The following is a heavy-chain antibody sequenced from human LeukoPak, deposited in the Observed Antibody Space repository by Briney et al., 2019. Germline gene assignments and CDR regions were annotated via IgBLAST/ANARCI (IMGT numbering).Heavy chain of an antibody. Sequence: GASVKVSCKASGYTSTSYGISWVRQAPGQGLEWMGWISAYNGNTNYAQKLQGRVTMTTDTSTSTAYMELRSLRSDDTAVYYCARVSVTYYYDSSGYYLGYWGQGTLVTVSS. V-gene: IGHV1-18*01. CDR2: ISAYNGNT. CDR1: GYTSTSYG. J-gene: IGHJ4*02. CDR3: ARVSVTYYYDSSGYYLGY. D-gene: IGHD3-22*01.